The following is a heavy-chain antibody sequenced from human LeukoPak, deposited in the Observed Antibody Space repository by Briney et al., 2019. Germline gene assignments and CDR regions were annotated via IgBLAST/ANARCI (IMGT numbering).Heavy chain of an antibody. D-gene: IGHD2-2*01. Sequence: GGSLRLSCAASGFTFSSYAMHWVRQAPGKGLEWVAVVSYDGSNKYYADSVKGRFTISRDNSKNTLYLQMNSLRAEDTAVYYCPRDQGYCSSTSCYPSNWFDPWGQGTLVTVSS. V-gene: IGHV3-30-3*01. CDR1: GFTFSSYA. CDR3: PRDQGYCSSTSCYPSNWFDP. J-gene: IGHJ5*02. CDR2: VSYDGSNK.